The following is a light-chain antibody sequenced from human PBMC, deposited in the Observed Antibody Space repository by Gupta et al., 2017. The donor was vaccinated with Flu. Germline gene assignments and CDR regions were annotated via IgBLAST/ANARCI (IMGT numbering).Light chain of an antibody. Sequence: QSVLTPPPSVSAAPGQRVTISCTGSSSNIGAGYDVHWYQQHPGTAPKVLIYGSSNRPSGVPDRFFASKSGTSASLAITGLQAEDEADYYCQSYDTSLSGWVFGGGTKVTAL. CDR1: SSNIGAGYD. J-gene: IGLJ3*02. V-gene: IGLV1-40*01. CDR2: GSS. CDR3: QSYDTSLSGWV.